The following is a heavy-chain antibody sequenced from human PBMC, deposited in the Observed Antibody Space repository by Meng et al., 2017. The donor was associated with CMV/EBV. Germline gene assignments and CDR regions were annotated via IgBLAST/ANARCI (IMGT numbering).Heavy chain of an antibody. Sequence: QVQLQQLGAGLLKPSETRSLTCAVYGGSFSGYYWSWIRQPPGKGLEWIGEINHSGSTNYNPSLKSRVTISVDTSKNQFSLKLSSVTAADTAVYYCARGVGGWFDPWGQGTLVTVSS. CDR1: GGSFSGYY. J-gene: IGHJ5*02. CDR2: INHSGST. CDR3: ARGVGGWFDP. V-gene: IGHV4-34*01. D-gene: IGHD1-26*01.